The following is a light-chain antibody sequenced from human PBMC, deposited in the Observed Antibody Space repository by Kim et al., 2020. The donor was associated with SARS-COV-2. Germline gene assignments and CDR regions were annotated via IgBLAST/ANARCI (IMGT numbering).Light chain of an antibody. CDR2: GAS. CDR3: QQANNFPWT. J-gene: IGKJ1*01. V-gene: IGKV1-12*01. Sequence: ASVGDRVTITCRASQDINSRLAWYQQRPGMVPKLLIDGASNLQSGVPSRFSGSGSGTDFTLTIWNLQPEDFATYYCQQANNFPWTFGQGTKVEVK. CDR1: QDINSR.